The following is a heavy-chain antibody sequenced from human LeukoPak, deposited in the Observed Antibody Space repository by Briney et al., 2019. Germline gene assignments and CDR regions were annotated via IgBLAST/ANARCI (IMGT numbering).Heavy chain of an antibody. D-gene: IGHD2-21*01. CDR3: ARGGFQFHYYYGMDV. CDR2: IWYDGSNK. CDR1: GFTFSSYG. V-gene: IGHV3-33*01. J-gene: IGHJ6*02. Sequence: EGSLRLSCAASGFTFSSYGMHWVRQAPGKGLEWVAVIWYDGSNKYYAGSVKGRFTISRDNSKNMLYLQMNSLRAEDTAVYYCARGGFQFHYYYGMDVWGQGTTVTVSS.